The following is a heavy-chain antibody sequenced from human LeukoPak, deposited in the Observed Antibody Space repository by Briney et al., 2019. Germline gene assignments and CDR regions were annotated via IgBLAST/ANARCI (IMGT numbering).Heavy chain of an antibody. D-gene: IGHD3-10*01. CDR3: ARSAGYYYGSGSYGWFDP. J-gene: IGHJ5*02. CDR1: GGSISSSSYY. V-gene: IGHV4-39*07. Sequence: SETLSLTCTVSGGSISSSSYYWGWIRQPPGEGLEWIGNIYYSGSAYYNPSLKSRVTISVDTSKNQFSLKLNSVTAADTAVYYCARSAGYYYGSGSYGWFDPWGQGTLVTVSS. CDR2: IYYSGSA.